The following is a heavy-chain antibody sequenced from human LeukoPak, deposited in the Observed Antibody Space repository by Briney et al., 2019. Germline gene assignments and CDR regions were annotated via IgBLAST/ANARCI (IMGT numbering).Heavy chain of an antibody. CDR2: ISRSGSTR. D-gene: IGHD2-15*01. J-gene: IGHJ6*03. CDR1: GFTFSDYN. V-gene: IGHV3-11*01. Sequence: GGSLRLSCAASGFTFSDYNMRWIRQAPGKGLEWVSSISRSGSTRYYADSVKGRFTISRDNAKNSLFVQMNSLRAEDTAVYYCARVLRYCSGGNCYSGGLGYMDVWGKGTTVTISS. CDR3: ARVLRYCSGGNCYSGGLGYMDV.